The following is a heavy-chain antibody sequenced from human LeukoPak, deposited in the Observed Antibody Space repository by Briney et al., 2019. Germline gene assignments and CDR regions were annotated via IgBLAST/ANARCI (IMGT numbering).Heavy chain of an antibody. CDR3: AKGSSMTTVVNWLWGSNNWLYFDY. V-gene: IGHV3-23*01. CDR1: GFTFSSYG. Sequence: GGSLRLSCAASGFTFSSYGMSWVRQAPGKGLEWVSAISGSGGSTYYADSVKGRFTISRDNSKNTLYLQMNSLRAEDTAVYYCAKGSSMTTVVNWLWGSNNWLYFDYWGQGTLVTVSS. J-gene: IGHJ4*02. D-gene: IGHD4-23*01. CDR2: ISGSGGST.